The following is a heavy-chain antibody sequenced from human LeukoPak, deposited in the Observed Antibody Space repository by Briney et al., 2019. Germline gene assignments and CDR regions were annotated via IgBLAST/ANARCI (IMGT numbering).Heavy chain of an antibody. CDR3: AREGVGISHYFDY. CDR2: ISRSSSYI. CDR1: GFTFTSYS. V-gene: IGHV3-21*01. D-gene: IGHD2-21*01. Sequence: GGSLRLSCAASGFTFTSYSMNWVRQAPGKGLEWVSSISRSSSYIYNADSVKGRFTISRDNAKNSLYLQMNSLRAEDTALYYCAREGVGISHYFDYWGQGTLVTVSS. J-gene: IGHJ4*02.